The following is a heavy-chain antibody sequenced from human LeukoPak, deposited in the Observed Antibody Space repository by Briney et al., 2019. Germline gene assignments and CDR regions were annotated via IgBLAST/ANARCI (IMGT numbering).Heavy chain of an antibody. D-gene: IGHD3-9*01. CDR2: IRPYNGNT. Sequence: ASVKVSCKASGYTFTGYYMHWVRQAPGQGLEWMGRIRPYNGNTNYAQNLQGRVTMTTDTSTSTAYMELWSLTSDDTALYYCARGEAVDSPYFDYWGQGTLVTVSS. CDR1: GYTFTGYY. CDR3: ARGEAVDSPYFDY. V-gene: IGHV1-18*04. J-gene: IGHJ4*02.